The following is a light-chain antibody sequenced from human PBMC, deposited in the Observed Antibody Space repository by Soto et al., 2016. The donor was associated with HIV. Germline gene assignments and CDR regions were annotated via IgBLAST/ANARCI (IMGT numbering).Light chain of an antibody. J-gene: IGKJ2*01. CDR3: QQSYSTHT. Sequence: DIQMTQSPSSLSASVGDRVIITCRASQSISSYLNWYQQKPGKAPKLLIYAASSLQSGVPSRFSGSGSGTDFILTISSLQPEDFATYYCQQSYSTHTFGQGPSWRSN. CDR2: AAS. CDR1: QSISSY. V-gene: IGKV1-39*01.